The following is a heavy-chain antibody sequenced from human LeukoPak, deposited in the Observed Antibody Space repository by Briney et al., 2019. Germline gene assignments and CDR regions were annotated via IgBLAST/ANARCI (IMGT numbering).Heavy chain of an antibody. J-gene: IGHJ4*02. CDR2: ISPYNGNT. CDR1: GYSFTSYG. V-gene: IGHV1-18*01. D-gene: IGHD3-10*01. Sequence: ASVKVSCKGSGYSFTSYGIIWVRQAPGQGLEWVGWISPYNGNTNYAQKLQGRVTMTTDTSTSTAYMELRSLRSDDTAVYYCARDYYGSGTETEYWGQGTLVTVSS. CDR3: ARDYYGSGTETEY.